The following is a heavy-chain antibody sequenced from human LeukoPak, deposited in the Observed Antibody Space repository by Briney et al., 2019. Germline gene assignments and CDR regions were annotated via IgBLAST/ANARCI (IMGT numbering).Heavy chain of an antibody. CDR2: ISGSGGST. V-gene: IGHV3-23*01. Sequence: GGSLRLSCAASGFTFSSYGMSWVRQAPGKGLEWVSAISGSGGSTYYADSVKGRFTISRDNSKNTLYLQMNSLRAEDTAVYYSAKGLAIWDYYFDYWGQGTLVTVSS. CDR1: GFTFSSYG. J-gene: IGHJ4*02. D-gene: IGHD3-16*01. CDR3: AKGLAIWDYYFDY.